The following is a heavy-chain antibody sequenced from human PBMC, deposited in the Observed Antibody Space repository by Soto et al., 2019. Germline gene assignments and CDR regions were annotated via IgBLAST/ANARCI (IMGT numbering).Heavy chain of an antibody. CDR3: ARDQPGPTSY. V-gene: IGHV3-7*01. CDR1: GFTFSSYW. CDR2: IKEDGSEK. Sequence: EVQLVESGGGLVQPGGSLRLSCGGSGFTFSSYWMSWVRQAPGKGLEWVAIIKEDGSEKYYVDSVKGRFTISRDNAKNSLYRQMNSLRAEDTAVYYCARDQPGPTSYWGQGTLVTVSS. J-gene: IGHJ4*02.